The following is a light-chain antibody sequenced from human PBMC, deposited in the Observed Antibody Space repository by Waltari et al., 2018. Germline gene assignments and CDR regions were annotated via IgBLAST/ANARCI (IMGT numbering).Light chain of an antibody. CDR2: EVS. V-gene: IGLV2-14*01. Sequence: QSALTQPASVSGSPGQSITISCTGTSRDVGGYNYVSWYQQHPGKAPKLIIYEVSNRPAGVSTRFSGSKSGNTASLTISGLQAEDEADYYCSSYTSSSTLVFGGGTKLTVL. CDR3: SSYTSSSTLV. J-gene: IGLJ2*01. CDR1: SRDVGGYNY.